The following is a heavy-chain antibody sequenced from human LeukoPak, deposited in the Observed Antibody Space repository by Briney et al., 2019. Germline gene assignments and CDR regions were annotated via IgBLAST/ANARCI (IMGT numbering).Heavy chain of an antibody. V-gene: IGHV3-30*18. Sequence: AGGSLRLSCAASGFTFSSYGMHWVRQAPGKGLEWVAVISYDGSNKYYADSVKGRFTISRDNSKNTLYLQMNSLRAEDTAVYYCAKDLWFDPWGQGTLVTVSS. J-gene: IGHJ5*02. CDR1: GFTFSSYG. CDR3: AKDLWFDP. CDR2: ISYDGSNK.